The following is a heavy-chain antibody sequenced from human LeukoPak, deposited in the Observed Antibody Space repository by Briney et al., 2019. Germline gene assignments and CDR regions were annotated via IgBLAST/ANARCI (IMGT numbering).Heavy chain of an antibody. CDR2: INPNSGGT. J-gene: IGHJ3*02. CDR1: GYTFTGYY. V-gene: IGHV1-2*02. D-gene: IGHD3-22*01. Sequence: GASVKVSCKASGYTFTGYYMHWVRQAPGQGLEWMGWINPNSGGTNYAQKFQGRVTITADESTSTAYMELSSLRSEDTAVYYCARRGYYDSSGYAFDIWGQGTMVTVSS. CDR3: ARRGYYDSSGYAFDI.